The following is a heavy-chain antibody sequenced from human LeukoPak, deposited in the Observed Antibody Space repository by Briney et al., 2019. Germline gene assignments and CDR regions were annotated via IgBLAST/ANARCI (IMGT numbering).Heavy chain of an antibody. Sequence: PGRSLRLSCAASGFTFSSYGMHWVRQAPGKGLEWVAVISYDGSNKYYADSVKGRFTISRDNSKNTLYLQMNSLRAEDTAVYYCAKDLRFGVGATTMGYWGQGTLVTVSS. D-gene: IGHD1-26*01. CDR3: AKDLRFGVGATTMGY. CDR1: GFTFSSYG. V-gene: IGHV3-30*18. J-gene: IGHJ4*02. CDR2: ISYDGSNK.